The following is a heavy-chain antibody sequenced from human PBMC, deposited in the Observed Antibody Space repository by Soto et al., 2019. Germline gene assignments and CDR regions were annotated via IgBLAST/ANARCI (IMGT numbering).Heavy chain of an antibody. D-gene: IGHD2-2*01. CDR3: ARDRYGCSSTSCYPLAYYGMDV. CDR2: ISAYNGNT. J-gene: IGHJ6*02. Sequence: ASVKVSCKASGYTFTSYGISWVRQAPGQGLEWMGWISAYNGNTNYAQKLQGRVTMTTDTSTSTAYMELRSLRSDDTAVYYCARDRYGCSSTSCYPLAYYGMDVWGQGTTVTVYS. V-gene: IGHV1-18*01. CDR1: GYTFTSYG.